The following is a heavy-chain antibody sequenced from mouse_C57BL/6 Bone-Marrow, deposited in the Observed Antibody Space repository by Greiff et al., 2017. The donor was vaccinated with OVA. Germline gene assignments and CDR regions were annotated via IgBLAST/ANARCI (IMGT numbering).Heavy chain of an antibody. J-gene: IGHJ2*01. Sequence: VQLQQPGAELVKPGASVKLSCKASGYTFTSYWMQWVKQRPGQGLEWIGEIDPSDSYTNYNQKFKGKATLTVDTSSSTAYMQLRSLTSEDSAVYYCVPYDYDDFDYWGQGTTRTVSS. V-gene: IGHV1-50*01. D-gene: IGHD2-4*01. CDR1: GYTFTSYW. CDR3: VPYDYDDFDY. CDR2: IDPSDSYT.